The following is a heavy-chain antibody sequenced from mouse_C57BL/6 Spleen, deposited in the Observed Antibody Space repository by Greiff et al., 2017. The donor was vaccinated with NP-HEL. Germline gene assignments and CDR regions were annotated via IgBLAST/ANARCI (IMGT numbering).Heavy chain of an antibody. D-gene: IGHD2-5*01. CDR3: ARPNSNYLSWFAY. V-gene: IGHV1-69*01. Sequence: VQLQQPGAELVMPGASVKLSCKASGYTFTSYWMHWVKQRPGQGLEWIGEIDPSDSYTNYNQKFKGKSTLTVDKSSSTAYMQLSSLTSEDSAVYYCARPNSNYLSWFAYWGQGTLVTVSA. CDR2: IDPSDSYT. CDR1: GYTFTSYW. J-gene: IGHJ3*01.